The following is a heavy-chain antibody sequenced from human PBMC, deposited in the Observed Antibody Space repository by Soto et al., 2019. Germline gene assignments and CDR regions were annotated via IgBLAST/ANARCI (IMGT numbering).Heavy chain of an antibody. CDR3: ARLGYCSGASCPMYYYGMDV. D-gene: IGHD2-15*01. CDR1: GDYVSSDRYF. Sequence: SETLSLTCSVSGDYVSSDRYFWTWIRQPPGKGLEWIAYISYTGDTNYNRSLKSRVTISVGKSRHQFSLTRTSVTAADTAVYYCARLGYCSGASCPMYYYGMDVWGQGTTVT. J-gene: IGHJ6*02. V-gene: IGHV4-61*01. CDR2: ISYTGDT.